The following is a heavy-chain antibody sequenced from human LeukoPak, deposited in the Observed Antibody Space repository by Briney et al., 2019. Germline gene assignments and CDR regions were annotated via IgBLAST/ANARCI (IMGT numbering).Heavy chain of an antibody. CDR3: ARVALRGHYDSSGESGY. V-gene: IGHV1-18*01. Sequence: GASVKVSCKASTYTFTRYGISWVRQAPGQGLEWMGWISGYNGNTNYAQKFQGRVTMTRDTSISTAYMELSRLRSDDTAVYYCARVALRGHYDSSGESGYWGQGTLVTVSS. CDR1: TYTFTRYG. CDR2: ISGYNGNT. J-gene: IGHJ4*02. D-gene: IGHD3-22*01.